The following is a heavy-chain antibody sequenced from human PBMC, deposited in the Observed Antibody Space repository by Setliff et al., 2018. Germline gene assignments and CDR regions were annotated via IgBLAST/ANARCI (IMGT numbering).Heavy chain of an antibody. CDR1: GYTFTSYY. Sequence: ASVKVSCKASGYTFTSYYMHWVRQAPGQGLEWMGLINPTGGSTSYAQKFQGRVTMTRDTSTSTVFMELSSLRSEDTAVYYCARDRNDNYESSGYYYAGGYMNVWGKGTTVTVSS. CDR3: ARDRNDNYESSGYYYAGGYMNV. CDR2: INPTGGST. D-gene: IGHD3-22*01. J-gene: IGHJ6*03. V-gene: IGHV1-46*01.